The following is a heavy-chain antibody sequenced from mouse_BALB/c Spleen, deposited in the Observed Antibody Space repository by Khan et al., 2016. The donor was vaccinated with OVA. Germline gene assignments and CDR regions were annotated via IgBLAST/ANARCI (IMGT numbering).Heavy chain of an antibody. D-gene: IGHD1-1*02. CDR3: AGGGYGSLAY. Sequence: QVQLQQPGAELVRPGTSVKVSCKASGYAFNNYMLEWVKQRPGQGLEWIGVINPGSGGTNYNEKFKGKATLTADKSSNTAYMQLSSLTSDDSAVXFCAGGGYGSLAYWGQGTLVTVSA. V-gene: IGHV1-54*01. CDR1: GYAFNNYM. CDR2: INPGSGGT. J-gene: IGHJ3*01.